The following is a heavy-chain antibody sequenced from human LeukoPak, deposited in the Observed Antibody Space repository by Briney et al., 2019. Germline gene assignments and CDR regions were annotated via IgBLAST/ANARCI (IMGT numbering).Heavy chain of an antibody. CDR2: INWNGGST. Sequence: GGSLRLSCAVSGFTLDDYGMSWVRQAPGKGLEWVSGINWNGGSTGYADSVKGRFTISRDNAKNSLYLQMNSLRAEDTALYYCARDPIFSYDSSGYYFDYWGQETLVTVSS. V-gene: IGHV3-20*04. J-gene: IGHJ4*02. CDR3: ARDPIFSYDSSGYYFDY. CDR1: GFTLDDYG. D-gene: IGHD3-22*01.